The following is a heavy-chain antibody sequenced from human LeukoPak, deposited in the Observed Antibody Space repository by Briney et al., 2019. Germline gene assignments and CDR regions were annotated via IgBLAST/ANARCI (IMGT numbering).Heavy chain of an antibody. Sequence: SETLSLTCAVYGGSFSGYYWSWIRQPPGKGLEWIGEINHSGSTNYNPSLKSRVTTSVDTSKNQFSLKLSSVTAADTAVYYCARDRGNDYNSYFFDYWGQGILVTDCS. V-gene: IGHV4-34*01. J-gene: IGHJ4*02. CDR1: GGSFSGYY. CDR2: INHSGST. CDR3: ARDRGNDYNSYFFDY. D-gene: IGHD5-24*01.